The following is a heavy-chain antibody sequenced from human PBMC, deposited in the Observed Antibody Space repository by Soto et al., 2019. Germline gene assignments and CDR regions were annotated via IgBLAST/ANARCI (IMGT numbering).Heavy chain of an antibody. D-gene: IGHD6-19*01. CDR3: ARHYSSGSRNWFDP. CDR2: IYYSGST. Sequence: QLQLQESGPGLVKPSETLSLTCSVSGGSINSSSYFWGWVRQPQGKGLEWIGSIYYSGSTYYNPSLRSRVTISADTSKNQSSLKLSSVPAADTAVFYCARHYSSGSRNWFDPWGQGTLVTVSS. V-gene: IGHV4-39*01. CDR1: GGSINSSSYF. J-gene: IGHJ5*02.